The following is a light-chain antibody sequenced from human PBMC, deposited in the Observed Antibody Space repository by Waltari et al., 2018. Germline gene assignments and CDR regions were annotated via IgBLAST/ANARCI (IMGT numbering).Light chain of an antibody. Sequence: QSALTQPASVSGSPGQSHTIPCPGTGSDVGNYNFVSLYQQHAGEAPKLMIYEVTKRPSGVSNRFSGSKSGNTASLTISGLQAEDEADYYCCSYASGSTFVFGGGTKLTVL. J-gene: IGLJ2*01. CDR3: CSYASGSTFV. CDR2: EVT. CDR1: GSDVGNYNF. V-gene: IGLV2-23*02.